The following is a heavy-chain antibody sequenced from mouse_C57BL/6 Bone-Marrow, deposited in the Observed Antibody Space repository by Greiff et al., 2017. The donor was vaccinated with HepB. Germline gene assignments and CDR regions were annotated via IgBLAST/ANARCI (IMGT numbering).Heavy chain of an antibody. Sequence: QVQLKQPGAELVKPGASVKVSCKASGYTFTSYWMHWVKQRPGQGLEWIGRIHPSDSDTNYNQKFKGKATLTVDKSSSTAYMQLSSLTSEDSAVYYCAPSYGSSPHWYFDVWGTGTTVTVSS. CDR1: GYTFTSYW. J-gene: IGHJ1*03. CDR2: IHPSDSDT. CDR3: APSYGSSPHWYFDV. V-gene: IGHV1-74*01. D-gene: IGHD1-1*01.